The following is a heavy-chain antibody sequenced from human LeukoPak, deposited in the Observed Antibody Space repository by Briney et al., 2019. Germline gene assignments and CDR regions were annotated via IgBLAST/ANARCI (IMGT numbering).Heavy chain of an antibody. Sequence: GASVKVSCKVSGYTLTELSMHWVRQAPGKGLEWMGGFDPEDGETIYAQKFQGRVTMTEDTSTDTAYMELSSLRSEDTAVYYCATINRMVRGPRGTFDYWGQGTLVTVSS. V-gene: IGHV1-24*01. CDR2: FDPEDGET. CDR3: ATINRMVRGPRGTFDY. D-gene: IGHD3-10*01. J-gene: IGHJ4*02. CDR1: GYTLTELS.